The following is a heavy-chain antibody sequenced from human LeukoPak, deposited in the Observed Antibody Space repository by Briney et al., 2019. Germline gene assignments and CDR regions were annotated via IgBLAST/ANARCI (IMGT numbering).Heavy chain of an antibody. V-gene: IGHV1-8*01. J-gene: IGHJ4*02. Sequence: ASVKVSCKASGYTFTSYDINWVRQATGQGLEWMGWMNPNSGNTGYAQKFQGRVTMTRNTSISTAYMELNSLRSEDTAVYYCARGVSGSYYNGDDYWGRGTLVTVSS. D-gene: IGHD3-10*01. CDR2: MNPNSGNT. CDR3: ARGVSGSYYNGDDY. CDR1: GYTFTSYD.